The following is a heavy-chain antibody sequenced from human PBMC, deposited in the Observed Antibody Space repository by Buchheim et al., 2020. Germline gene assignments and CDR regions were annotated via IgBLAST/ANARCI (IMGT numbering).Heavy chain of an antibody. Sequence: EVQLVESGGGLVQPGGSLRLSCAASGFTFSSYWMSWVRQAPGKGLEWVSALSGSGGSTYYADSVKGRFTISRDNSKNTLYLQMNSLRAADTAVYFCVKDWSRLKVRGVIITRYFDYWGQGTL. CDR2: LSGSGGST. CDR3: VKDWSRLKVRGVIITRYFDY. J-gene: IGHJ4*02. D-gene: IGHD3-10*01. CDR1: GFTFSSYW. V-gene: IGHV3-23*04.